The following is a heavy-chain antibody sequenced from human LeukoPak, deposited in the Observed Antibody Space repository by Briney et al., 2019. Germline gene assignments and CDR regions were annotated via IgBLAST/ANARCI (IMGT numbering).Heavy chain of an antibody. CDR2: IKSKVHGGTI. J-gene: IGHJ5*02. V-gene: IGHV3-15*01. CDR1: GFTFSNAW. Sequence: PGGSLRLSCAASGFTFSNAWMNWVRQGPGKGLEWVGRIKSKVHGGTIDYAAPVKGRFTISRDDSKNTLYLQMNSLKTEDTAVYYCTAEDGWFDPWGQGTLVTVSS. CDR3: TAEDGWFDP.